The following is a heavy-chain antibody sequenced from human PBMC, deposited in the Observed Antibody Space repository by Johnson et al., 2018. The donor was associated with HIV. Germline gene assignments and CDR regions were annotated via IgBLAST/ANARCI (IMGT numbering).Heavy chain of an antibody. CDR2: ISSDGSNE. CDR3: ARDRGTMIVVGSAFDI. Sequence: QVQLVESGGGVVQPGRSLTLSCAASGFTFSSYAMHWVRQAPGKGLEWVAVISSDGSNEYYADSVRGRFTISRDSSKSAMYLQMNSLRAEDTAVYYCARDRGTMIVVGSAFDIWGQGTRVTVSS. J-gene: IGHJ3*02. CDR1: GFTFSSYA. V-gene: IGHV3-30*04. D-gene: IGHD3-22*01.